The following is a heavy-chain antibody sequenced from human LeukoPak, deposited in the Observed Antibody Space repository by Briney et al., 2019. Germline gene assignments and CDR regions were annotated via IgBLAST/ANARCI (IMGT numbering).Heavy chain of an antibody. D-gene: IGHD6-19*01. V-gene: IGHV3-48*04. J-gene: IGHJ4*02. CDR3: ARDQEVAVAVNFGY. CDR2: ISSSSSTI. CDR1: GFTFSSYS. Sequence: PGGSLRLSCAASGFTFSSYSMNWVRQAPGKGLEWVSYISSSSSTIYYADSVKGRFTISRDNAKNSLYLQMNSLRAEDTAVYYCARDQEVAVAVNFGYWGQGTLVTVSS.